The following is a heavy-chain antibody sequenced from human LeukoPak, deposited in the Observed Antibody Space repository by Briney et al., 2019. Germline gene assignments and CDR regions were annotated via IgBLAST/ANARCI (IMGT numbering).Heavy chain of an antibody. J-gene: IGHJ4*02. Sequence: GGSLRLSCAASGFTFSSYAMSWVRQAPRKGLEWVSAISGSGGSTYYADSVKGRFTISRDNSKNTLYLQMNSLRAKDTAVYYCAKAPLYDFWSGYYPDYWGQGTLVTVSS. CDR3: AKAPLYDFWSGYYPDY. V-gene: IGHV3-23*01. D-gene: IGHD3-3*01. CDR2: ISGSGGST. CDR1: GFTFSSYA.